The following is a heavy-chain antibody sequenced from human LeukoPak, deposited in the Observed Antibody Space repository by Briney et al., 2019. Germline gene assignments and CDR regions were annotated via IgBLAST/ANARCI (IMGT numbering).Heavy chain of an antibody. CDR1: GDSVTSSSYC. J-gene: IGHJ5*02. CDR2: IYYSGSS. D-gene: IGHD1-26*01. CDR3: VRHRSGQAWLDP. V-gene: IGHV4-39*01. Sequence: SGTLSLTCTVAGDSVTSSSYCWGWIRPPPGKGLEWIGCIYYSGSSYYNSSLNSRVTISVDTSKNEFSLRLKSVTATDTALYYCVRHRSGQAWLDPWGQGTLVTVSS.